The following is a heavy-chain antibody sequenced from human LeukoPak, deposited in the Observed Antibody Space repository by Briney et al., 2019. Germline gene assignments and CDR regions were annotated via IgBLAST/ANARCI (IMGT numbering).Heavy chain of an antibody. D-gene: IGHD3-22*01. CDR1: GGTSNSHA. V-gene: IGHV1-69*04. Sequence: ASVKVSCKASGGTSNSHAISWVRQAPGQGLEWMGRIIPNLGTTNRAQNFQDRVTLTANKSTNTAYMELTSLTSDDTAVYYCATTNDGGGYQWGDFFDFWGQGTLVTVSS. CDR3: ATTNDGGGYQWGDFFDF. CDR2: IIPNLGTT. J-gene: IGHJ4*02.